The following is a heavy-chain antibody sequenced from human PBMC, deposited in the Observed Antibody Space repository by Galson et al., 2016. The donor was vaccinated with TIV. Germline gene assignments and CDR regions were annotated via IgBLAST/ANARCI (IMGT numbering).Heavy chain of an antibody. V-gene: IGHV1-3*01. CDR3: AGPPYCGGDCYKYEY. Sequence: SVKVSCKASGYTFSIYAMHWVRQAPGQRLEWLGWINAGNGKTKYSQNFQGRVTITSDTSASTAYMELSSLRSEDTAVYYCAGPPYCGGDCYKYEYWGQGTLVTVSS. D-gene: IGHD2-21*01. CDR1: GYTFSIYA. CDR2: INAGNGKT. J-gene: IGHJ4*02.